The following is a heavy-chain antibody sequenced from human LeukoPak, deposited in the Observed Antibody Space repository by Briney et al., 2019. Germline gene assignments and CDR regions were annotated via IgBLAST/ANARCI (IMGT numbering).Heavy chain of an antibody. CDR1: GFTFDDYA. V-gene: IGHV3-43*02. J-gene: IGHJ4*02. Sequence: GGSLRLSCAASGFTFDDYAMRWVRQAPGKGLEWVSLISGDGGSTYYADSVKGRFTISRDNSKNSLYLQMNSLRTEDTALYYCAKGGRWLQLNYFDYWGQGTLVTVSS. D-gene: IGHD5-24*01. CDR3: AKGGRWLQLNYFDY. CDR2: ISGDGGST.